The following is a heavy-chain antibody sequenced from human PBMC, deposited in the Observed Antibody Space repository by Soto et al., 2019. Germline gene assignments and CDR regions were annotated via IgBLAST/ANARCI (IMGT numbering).Heavy chain of an antibody. CDR3: ARDQPLRSAFDI. J-gene: IGHJ3*02. V-gene: IGHV3-33*01. D-gene: IGHD5-12*01. CDR2: IWYDGSNK. CDR1: GFTFSSYG. Sequence: QVQLVESGGGVVQTGRSLRLSCAASGFTFSSYGMHWVRQAPGKGLEWVAVIWYDGSNKYYADSVKGRFTISRDNSKNTLYLQMNSLRAEDTAVYYCARDQPLRSAFDIWGQGTMVTVSS.